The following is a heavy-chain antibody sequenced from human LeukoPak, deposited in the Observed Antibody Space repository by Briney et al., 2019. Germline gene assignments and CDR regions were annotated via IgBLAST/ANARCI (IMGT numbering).Heavy chain of an antibody. CDR2: INHSGST. V-gene: IGHV4-34*01. Sequence: SETLSLTCAVYGGSFSGYYWSWIRQPPGKGLEWIGEINHSGSTNYNPSLKSRVTISVDTSKNQFSLKLSSVTAADTAVYYCARHSRPLLHVDYWGQGTLVTVSS. CDR1: GGSFSGYY. J-gene: IGHJ4*02. CDR3: ARHSRPLLHVDY.